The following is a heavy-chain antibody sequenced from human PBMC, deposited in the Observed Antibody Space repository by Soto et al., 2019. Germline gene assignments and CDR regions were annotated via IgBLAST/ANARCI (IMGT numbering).Heavy chain of an antibody. CDR1: GYTFTSYG. Sequence: GASVKVSCKASGYTFTSYGISWVRQAPGQGLEWMGWISAYNGNTNYAQKLQGRVTMTTDTSTSTAYMELRSLRSDDTAVYYCARDRRVTRYYYDSSGSLDYWGQGTLVTVSS. CDR3: ARDRRVTRYYYDSSGSLDY. D-gene: IGHD3-22*01. CDR2: ISAYNGNT. J-gene: IGHJ4*02. V-gene: IGHV1-18*01.